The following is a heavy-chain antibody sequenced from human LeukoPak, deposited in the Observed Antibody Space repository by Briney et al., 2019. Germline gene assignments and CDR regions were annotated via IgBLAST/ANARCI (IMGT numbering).Heavy chain of an antibody. Sequence: RASVKVSCKASGYTFTGYYMHWVRQAPGQGLEWMGGINPNSGGTNYAQKFQGRVTMTRDTSISTAYMELSRLRSDDTAVYYCARDPGYCSSTSCPKPAGDFDYWGQGTLVTVSS. J-gene: IGHJ4*02. CDR2: INPNSGGT. V-gene: IGHV1-2*02. D-gene: IGHD2-2*01. CDR1: GYTFTGYY. CDR3: ARDPGYCSSTSCPKPAGDFDY.